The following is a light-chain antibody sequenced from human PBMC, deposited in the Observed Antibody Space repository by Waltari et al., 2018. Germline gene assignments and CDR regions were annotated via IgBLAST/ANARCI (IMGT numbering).Light chain of an antibody. CDR3: CSYAGSNNL. CDR2: EVS. V-gene: IGLV2-8*01. CDR1: SSDVGAYNF. Sequence: QSALTQPPSASGSPGQSVTISCTGTSSDVGAYNFVSWYQQHPAKAPNLLLYEVSKGPSGVPDRFSGSKSGHTASLTVSGLQSEEEADYYCCSYAGSNNLFGGGTKLTVL. J-gene: IGLJ2*01.